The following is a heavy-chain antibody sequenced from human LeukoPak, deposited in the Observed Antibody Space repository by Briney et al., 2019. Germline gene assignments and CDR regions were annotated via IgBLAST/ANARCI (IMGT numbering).Heavy chain of an antibody. CDR2: INAYNGHT. Sequence: ASVKVSCKTSGYTFSNSGMSWVRQAPGQGLEWMGWINAYNGHTQYAQKVQGRVTLTTDTSTSTAYMELRSLRSDDTAVYYCARDLNWDQDTSGYHQNWLDPWGQGTLVTVSS. CDR1: GYTFSNSG. J-gene: IGHJ5*02. D-gene: IGHD3-22*01. V-gene: IGHV1-18*01. CDR3: ARDLNWDQDTSGYHQNWLDP.